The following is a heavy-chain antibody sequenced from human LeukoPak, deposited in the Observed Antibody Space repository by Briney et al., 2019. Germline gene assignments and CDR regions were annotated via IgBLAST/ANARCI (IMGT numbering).Heavy chain of an antibody. J-gene: IGHJ6*02. V-gene: IGHV3-30-3*01. D-gene: IGHD3-9*01. CDR1: GFIFSSYA. CDR3: ARGEYDLLTGVYDTYGIDV. CDR2: ISYDVNYK. Sequence: GGSLRLSCVASGFIFSSYALHWVRQAPGKGLEWVAVISYDVNYKYYADSVKGRFTISRDNSKNTLFLQMNSLRPEDTAVYYCARGEYDLLTGVYDTYGIDVWGQGTTVTVSS.